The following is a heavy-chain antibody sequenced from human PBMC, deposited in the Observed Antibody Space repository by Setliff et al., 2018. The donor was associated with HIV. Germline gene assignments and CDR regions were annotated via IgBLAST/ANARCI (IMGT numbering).Heavy chain of an antibody. CDR2: IAQPDGGV. CDR1: GFTFDRHT. J-gene: IGHJ4*02. Sequence: GGSLRLSCATSGFTFDRHTMHWFRQVPGKGLEWVSAIAQPDGGVYADSVRGRFAVSRDNAKRILYLQMRSLRAEDTAVYYCAKSLAHPFGSGPYWHSTLYADYWGQGTLVTVSS. V-gene: IGHV3-23*01. CDR3: AKSLAHPFGSGPYWHSTLYADY. D-gene: IGHD3-10*01.